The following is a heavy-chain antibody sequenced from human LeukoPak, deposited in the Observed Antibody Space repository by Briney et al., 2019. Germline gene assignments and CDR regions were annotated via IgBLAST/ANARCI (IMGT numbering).Heavy chain of an antibody. J-gene: IGHJ4*02. V-gene: IGHV1-69*05. Sequence: SVKVSCKASGGTFSSYAISWVRQAPGQGLEWMGGIIPIFGTANYAQKFQGRVTITTDESTSTAYMELSSLRSEDTAVYYCARDLVATTKPVAFDYWGQGTLVTVSS. CDR2: IIPIFGTA. D-gene: IGHD1-14*01. CDR3: ARDLVATTKPVAFDY. CDR1: GGTFSSYA.